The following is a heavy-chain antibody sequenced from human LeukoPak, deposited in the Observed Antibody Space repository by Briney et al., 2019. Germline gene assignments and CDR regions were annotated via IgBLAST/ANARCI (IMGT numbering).Heavy chain of an antibody. CDR1: GVTFSRYW. CDR3: ARGGGDS. V-gene: IGHV3-7*01. J-gene: IGHJ4*02. CDR2: MTQDGGGK. D-gene: IGHD3-10*01. Sequence: GGSLRLSCAASGVTFSRYWMSWVRQAPGKGLEWVAMMTQDGGGKYYVDSVKGRFTISGDNAKNSLYLQMNSLRVEDTAVYYCARGGGDSWGQGTLVTVSS.